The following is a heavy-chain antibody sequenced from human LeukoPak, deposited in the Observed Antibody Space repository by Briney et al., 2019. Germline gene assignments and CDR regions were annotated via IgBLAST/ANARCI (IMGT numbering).Heavy chain of an antibody. Sequence: SQTLSLTCTVSGGSISSGGYYWSWIRQHPGKGLEWIGYIYYSGSTNYNPSLKSRVTISVDTSKNQFSLKLSSVTAADTAVYYCARGVGFGDRTPYYFDYWGQGTLVTVSS. D-gene: IGHD3-10*01. V-gene: IGHV4-31*03. CDR1: GGSISSGGYY. CDR3: ARGVGFGDRTPYYFDY. CDR2: IYYSGST. J-gene: IGHJ4*02.